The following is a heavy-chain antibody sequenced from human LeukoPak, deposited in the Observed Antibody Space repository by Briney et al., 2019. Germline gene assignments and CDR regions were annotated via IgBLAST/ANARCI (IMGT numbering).Heavy chain of an antibody. CDR3: ARYSSGWPPLYYYMDV. CDR2: ISGSGDST. V-gene: IGHV3-23*01. CDR1: GFTFSSYA. D-gene: IGHD6-19*01. Sequence: HPGGSLRLSCAASGFTFSSYAMSWVRQAPGKGLEWVSAISGSGDSTYYAGSVKGRFTISRDNSKNTLYQQMSSLRAEDTAVYYCARYSSGWPPLYYYMDVWGKGTTVTVSS. J-gene: IGHJ6*03.